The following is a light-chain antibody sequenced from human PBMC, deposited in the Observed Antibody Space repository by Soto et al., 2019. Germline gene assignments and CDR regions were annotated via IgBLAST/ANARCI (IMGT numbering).Light chain of an antibody. Sequence: EIVMTQSPATLSVSPGERATLSCRASQSVSSFLAWYQQKPGQAPRLLIYGASSRAAGIPDRFSGSGSGTEFTLTISRLEPEDFAVYYCQQYGSSSWTFGQGTKVDI. V-gene: IGKV3-20*01. CDR1: QSVSSF. J-gene: IGKJ1*01. CDR3: QQYGSSSWT. CDR2: GAS.